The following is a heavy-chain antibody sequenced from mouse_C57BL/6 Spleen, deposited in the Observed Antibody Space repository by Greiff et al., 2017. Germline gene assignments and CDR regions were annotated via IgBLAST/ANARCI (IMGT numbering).Heavy chain of an antibody. V-gene: IGHV1-9*01. CDR3: ARRLTGYYYAMDY. CDR2: ILPGSGST. CDR1: GYTFTGYW. D-gene: IGHD4-1*01. Sequence: QVQLKESGAELMKPGASVTLSCKATGYTFTGYWIEWVKQRPGHGLEWIGEILPGSGSTNYNEKFKGKATITADTSSNTAYMQRSSLTTEDSAIYYCARRLTGYYYAMDYWGQGTSVTVSS. J-gene: IGHJ4*01.